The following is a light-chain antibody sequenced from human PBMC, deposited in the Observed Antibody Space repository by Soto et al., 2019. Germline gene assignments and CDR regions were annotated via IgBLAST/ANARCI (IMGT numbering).Light chain of an antibody. Sequence: SSELTQPPSVSVSPGQTASITCSGDKLGDKYACWYQQKPGQSPVLVIYQDSKRPSGIPERFSGSNSGNTATLTISGTQAMDEADYYCQAWDSVVFGGGTKLTVL. V-gene: IGLV3-1*01. CDR2: QDS. CDR1: KLGDKY. CDR3: QAWDSVV. J-gene: IGLJ2*01.